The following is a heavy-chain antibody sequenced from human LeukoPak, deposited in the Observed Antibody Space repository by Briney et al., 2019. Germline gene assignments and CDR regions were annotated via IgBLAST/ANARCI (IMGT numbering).Heavy chain of an antibody. CDR2: ISGSGGST. Sequence: GGSLRLSCAASGFTFSSYAMSWVRQAPGKGLEWVSAISGSGGSTYYADSVKGRFTISRDNSKNTLYLQMNSLRAEDTAVYYCASAITMLRGGVYYYYYMDVWGKGTTVTVSS. J-gene: IGHJ6*03. V-gene: IGHV3-23*01. CDR1: GFTFSSYA. CDR3: ASAITMLRGGVYYYYYMDV. D-gene: IGHD3-10*01.